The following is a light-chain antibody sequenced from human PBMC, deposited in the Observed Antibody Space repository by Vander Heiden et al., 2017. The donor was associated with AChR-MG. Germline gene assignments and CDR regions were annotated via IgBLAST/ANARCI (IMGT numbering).Light chain of an antibody. V-gene: IGLV3-1*01. CDR3: QAWDSSTYV. CDR2: QDD. J-gene: IGLJ1*01. CDR1: KLGNKY. Sequence: SYELTQPPSVSVSPGQTASITCSGDKLGNKYVCWYQQKPGQSPVLVIYQDDKRPSRIPERFSGSNSGNTATLTISGTQAMDEADYYCQAWDSSTYVFGTGTKVTVL.